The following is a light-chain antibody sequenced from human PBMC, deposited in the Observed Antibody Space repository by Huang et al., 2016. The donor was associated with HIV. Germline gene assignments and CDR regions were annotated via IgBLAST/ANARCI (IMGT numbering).Light chain of an antibody. J-gene: IGKJ4*01. CDR3: QQRSNGVT. CDR2: DAS. V-gene: IGKV3-11*01. CDR1: QSVGIY. Sequence: EIVLTQSPATLSLSPGERAALSCRTSQSVGIYLAWYQQKPGQAPRLVIYDASSRATGIPARFSGTGYGTDFTLTISSLEPEDFAVYYCQQRSNGVTFGGGTKVEIK.